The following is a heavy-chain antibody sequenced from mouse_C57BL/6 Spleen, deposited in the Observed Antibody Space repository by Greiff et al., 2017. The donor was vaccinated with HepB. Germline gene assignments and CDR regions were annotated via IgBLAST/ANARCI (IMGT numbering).Heavy chain of an antibody. Sequence: VQVVESGAELVRPGASVKLSCKASGYTFTDYYINWVKQRPGQGLEWIARIYPGSGNTYYNEKFKGKATLTAEKSSSTAYMQLSSLTSEDSAVYFCARGGLGAMDYWGQGTSVTVSS. V-gene: IGHV1-76*01. CDR3: ARGGLGAMDY. CDR1: GYTFTDYY. D-gene: IGHD3-3*01. CDR2: IYPGSGNT. J-gene: IGHJ4*01.